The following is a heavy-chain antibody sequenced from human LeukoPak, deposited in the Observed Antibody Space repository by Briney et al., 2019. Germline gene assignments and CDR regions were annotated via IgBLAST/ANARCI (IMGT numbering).Heavy chain of an antibody. V-gene: IGHV4-4*07. CDR2: IYTSGST. CDR3: ARVHGDYREDYFDY. Sequence: SETLSLTCTVSGGSISSYYWSWIRQPAGKGLEWIGRIYTSGSTNYNPSLKSRVTMSVDTSKNQFSLKLSSVTAADTAVYYCARVHGDYREDYFDYWGQGTLVTVSS. J-gene: IGHJ4*02. D-gene: IGHD4-17*01. CDR1: GGSISSYY.